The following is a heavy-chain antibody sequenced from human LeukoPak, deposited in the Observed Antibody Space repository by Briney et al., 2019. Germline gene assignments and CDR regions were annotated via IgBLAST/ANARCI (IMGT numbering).Heavy chain of an antibody. CDR3: ARDDKGTNGWGFDY. CDR2: IYYSGST. J-gene: IGHJ4*02. CDR1: GGSISSGGYY. V-gene: IGHV4-31*03. D-gene: IGHD2-8*01. Sequence: SETLSLTCTVSGGSISSGGYYWSWIRQHPGKGLEWIGYIYYSGSTYYNPSLKSRVTISVDTSNSHFSLKLSSVTAAGTAVYYCARDDKGTNGWGFDYWGQGTLVTVSS.